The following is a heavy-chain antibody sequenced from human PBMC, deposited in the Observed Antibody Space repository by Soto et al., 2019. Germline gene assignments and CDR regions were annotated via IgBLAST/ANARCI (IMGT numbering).Heavy chain of an antibody. CDR1: GFTFSSYA. V-gene: IGHV3-30-3*01. D-gene: IGHD6-13*01. CDR2: KSYDGSNK. CDR3: ARPTSSSWYDYYYYGMDV. Sequence: QVQLVESGGGVVQPGRSLRLSCAASGFTFSSYAMHWVRQAPGKGLEWVAVKSYDGSNKYYADSVKGRFTISRDNSKNPLYLQMNSLRAEDTAVYYCARPTSSSWYDYYYYGMDVWGQGTTVTVSS. J-gene: IGHJ6*02.